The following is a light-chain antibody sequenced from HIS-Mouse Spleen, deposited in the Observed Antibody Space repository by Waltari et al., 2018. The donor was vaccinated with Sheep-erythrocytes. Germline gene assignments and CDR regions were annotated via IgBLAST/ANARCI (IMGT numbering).Light chain of an antibody. CDR1: KLWDHY. Sequence: SYELTQPPSVSVSPGQTASIPCSGDKLWDHYVCWYQQKPGQSPVLVLYQDSKRPSGIPERFSGSNSGNTATLTISGTQAMDEADYYCQAWDSSTVVFGGGTKLTVL. CDR2: QDS. V-gene: IGLV3-1*01. CDR3: QAWDSSTVV. J-gene: IGLJ2*01.